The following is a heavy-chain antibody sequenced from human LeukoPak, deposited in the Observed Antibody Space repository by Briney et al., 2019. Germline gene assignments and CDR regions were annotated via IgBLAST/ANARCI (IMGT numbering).Heavy chain of an antibody. D-gene: IGHD4/OR15-4a*01. CDR2: IRSKANNYGT. CDR1: GFTFSGSG. CDR3: SRQPPDYGGSDH. J-gene: IGHJ4*02. Sequence: GGSLRLSCAASGFTFSGSGMHWVRQASGKGLEWVGCIRSKANNYGTAYAASVKGRFTISRDDSKNTAYLQMNSLKTEDTAVYYCSRQPPDYGGSDHWGQGTLVTVCS. V-gene: IGHV3-73*01.